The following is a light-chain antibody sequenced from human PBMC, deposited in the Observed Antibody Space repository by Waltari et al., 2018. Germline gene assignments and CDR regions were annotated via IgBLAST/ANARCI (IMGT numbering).Light chain of an antibody. CDR2: LGS. Sequence: DIVMTQSPLSLPVTPGEPASISCRSSQSLLHGNGFNYLDWYLQKPGQPPQLLIYLGSERAAGVPDRFSGSGSGTHFTLKISRVEAEDVGVYYCVQALQTRTFGQGTKVEIK. V-gene: IGKV2-28*01. J-gene: IGKJ1*01. CDR1: QSLLHGNGFNY. CDR3: VQALQTRT.